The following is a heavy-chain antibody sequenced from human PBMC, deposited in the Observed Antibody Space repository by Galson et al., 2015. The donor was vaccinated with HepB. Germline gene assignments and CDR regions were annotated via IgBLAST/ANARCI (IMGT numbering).Heavy chain of an antibody. CDR1: GYTFTSYY. CDR3: ARTLGFRVRGGSYDY. V-gene: IGHV1-46*01. CDR2: INPSGGST. Sequence: SVKVSCKASGYTFTSYYMHWVRQAPGQGLEWMGIINPSGGSTSYAQKFQGRVTMTRDTSTSTVYMELSSLRSEDTAVYYCARTLGFRVRGGSYDYWGQGTLVTVSS. J-gene: IGHJ4*02. D-gene: IGHD3-10*01.